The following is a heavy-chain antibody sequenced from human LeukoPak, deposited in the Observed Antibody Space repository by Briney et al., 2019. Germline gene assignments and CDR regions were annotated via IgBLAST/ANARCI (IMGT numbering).Heavy chain of an antibody. J-gene: IGHJ4*02. V-gene: IGHV4-39*01. CDR1: GGSISSSSYY. CDR3: ARHQGFGSYYFDY. Sequence: SETPSLTCTVSGGSISSSSYYWGWIRQPPGKGLEWIGSIYYSGSTYYNPSLKSRVTISVDTSKNQFSLKLSSVTAADTAVYYCARHQGFGSYYFDYWGQGTLVTVSS. D-gene: IGHD3-10*01. CDR2: IYYSGST.